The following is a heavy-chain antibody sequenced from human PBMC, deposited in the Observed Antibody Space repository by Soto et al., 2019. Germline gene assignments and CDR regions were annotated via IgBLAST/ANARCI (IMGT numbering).Heavy chain of an antibody. V-gene: IGHV3-23*01. J-gene: IGHJ6*02. CDR1: GFTFSSYA. D-gene: IGHD2-21*02. CDR3: ARVVVTAIGYYYYGMDV. Sequence: EVQLLESGGGLVQPGGSLRLSCAASGFTFSSYAMSWVRQAPGKGLEWVSAISGSGGSTYYADSVKGRFTISRDNSKNTLDLQMNSLRAEDTAVYYCARVVVTAIGYYYYGMDVWGQGTTVTVSS. CDR2: ISGSGGST.